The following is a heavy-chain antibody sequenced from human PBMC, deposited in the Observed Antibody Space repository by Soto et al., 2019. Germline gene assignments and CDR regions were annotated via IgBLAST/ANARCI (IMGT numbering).Heavy chain of an antibody. J-gene: IGHJ4*02. CDR2: IKFDGSEK. V-gene: IGHV3-7*03. D-gene: IGHD2-2*01. CDR3: VKDGGYCSSTTCYSPRNHYFDS. CDR1: GFTFSDYW. Sequence: EVQLVESGGGLVQPGGSLRVPCAASGFTFSDYWMSWVRQAPGKGPEWGANIKFDGSEKQYVDSVKGRFSISRDNSRNSLFLQMNSLRAGDTAVYYCVKDGGYCSSTTCYSPRNHYFDSWGQGTLVTVSS.